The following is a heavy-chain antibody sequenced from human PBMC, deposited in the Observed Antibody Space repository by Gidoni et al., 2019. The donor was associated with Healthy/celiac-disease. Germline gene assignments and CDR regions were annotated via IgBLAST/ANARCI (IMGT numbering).Heavy chain of an antibody. D-gene: IGHD5-18*01. Sequence: QVQLQESCPGRVKPSQTLSLTCTVSGGSISSGGYYWSWIRQHPGKGLEWIGYIYYSGSTYYNPSLKSRVTISVDTSKNQFSLKLSSVTAADTAVYYCARQVHVDTAMVGFDPWGQGTLVTVSS. CDR3: ARQVHVDTAMVGFDP. V-gene: IGHV4-31*03. CDR1: GGSISSGGYY. CDR2: IYYSGST. J-gene: IGHJ5*02.